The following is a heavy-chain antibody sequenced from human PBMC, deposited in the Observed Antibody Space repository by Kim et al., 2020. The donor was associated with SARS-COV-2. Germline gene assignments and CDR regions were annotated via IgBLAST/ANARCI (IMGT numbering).Heavy chain of an antibody. CDR1: GGSFSGYY. V-gene: IGHV4-34*01. CDR3: ARIGRLVDAFDI. CDR2: ITHSGST. Sequence: SETLSLTCAVYGGSFSGYYWSWIRQPPGKGLEWIGEITHSGSTNYNPSLKSRVTISVDTSKNQFSLKLSSVTAADTAVYYCARIGRLVDAFDIWGQGTMVTVSS. D-gene: IGHD6-19*01. J-gene: IGHJ3*02.